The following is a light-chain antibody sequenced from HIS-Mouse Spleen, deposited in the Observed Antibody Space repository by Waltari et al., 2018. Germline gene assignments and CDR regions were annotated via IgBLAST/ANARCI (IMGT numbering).Light chain of an antibody. J-gene: IGLJ1*01. CDR3: CSYAGSYTGV. Sequence: QSALTQPRSVSGSPGPSVTIPCTGTSSDVGGFKYVPWYQQHPGKAPKLMIYDVSKRPSGVPDRFSGSKSGNTASLTISGLQADDEADYYCCSYAGSYTGVFGTGTKVTVL. CDR2: DVS. V-gene: IGLV2-11*01. CDR1: SSDVGGFKY.